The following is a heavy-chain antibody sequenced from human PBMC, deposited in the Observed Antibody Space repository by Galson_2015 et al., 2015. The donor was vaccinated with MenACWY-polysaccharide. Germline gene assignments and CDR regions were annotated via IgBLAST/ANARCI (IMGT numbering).Heavy chain of an antibody. CDR2: IFYTGST. V-gene: IGHV4-59*02. Sequence: SETLSLTCSLSGGSVKNSYWSWFRQPPGKGPEWIGYIFYTGSTTYNPSLKSRVTISIGASESHFSLNLTSVTAADTAVYYCARGRALTDYWGQGTLVTVSS. J-gene: IGHJ4*02. CDR1: GGSVKNSY. CDR3: ARGRALTDY.